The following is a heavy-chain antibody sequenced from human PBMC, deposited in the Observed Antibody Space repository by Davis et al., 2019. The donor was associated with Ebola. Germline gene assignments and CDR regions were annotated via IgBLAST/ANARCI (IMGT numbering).Heavy chain of an antibody. V-gene: IGHV5-10-1*01. D-gene: IGHD5-18*01. J-gene: IGHJ3*02. Sequence: GESLKISCKSSGYSFTSNWINWVRQMPGKGLEWMGRIDPSDSYTNYSPSFQGHVSISSDKSSSTAYLQWSSLKASDTAKYYCARHVTAVAVPFDIWGQGTMVIVSS. CDR3: ARHVTAVAVPFDI. CDR2: IDPSDSYT. CDR1: GYSFTSNW.